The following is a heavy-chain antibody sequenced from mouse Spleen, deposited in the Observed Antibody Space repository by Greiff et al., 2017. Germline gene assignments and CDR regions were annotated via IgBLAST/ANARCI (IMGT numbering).Heavy chain of an antibody. Sequence: EVQVVESGGDLVKPGGSLKLSCAASGFTFSSYGMSWVRQTPDKRLEWVATISSGGSYTYYPDSVKGRFTISRDNAKNTLYLQMSSLKSEDTAMYYCARQNYGSSSYYFDYWGQGTTLTVSS. D-gene: IGHD1-1*01. CDR3: ARQNYGSSSYYFDY. V-gene: IGHV5-6*01. CDR1: GFTFSSYG. J-gene: IGHJ2*01. CDR2: ISSGGSYT.